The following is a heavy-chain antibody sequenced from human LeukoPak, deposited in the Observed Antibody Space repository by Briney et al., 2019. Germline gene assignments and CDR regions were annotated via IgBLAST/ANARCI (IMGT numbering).Heavy chain of an antibody. Sequence: ASVEVSCKASGYTFTSYDIIWVRQATGQGLEWMGWMNPNSGNTGYAQKFQGRVTITMNTSISTAYMELSSLRSEDTAVYYCARGVWGSGSYYNHVWFDPWGQGTLVTVSS. D-gene: IGHD3-10*01. CDR1: GYTFTSYD. V-gene: IGHV1-8*03. J-gene: IGHJ5*02. CDR2: MNPNSGNT. CDR3: ARGVWGSGSYYNHVWFDP.